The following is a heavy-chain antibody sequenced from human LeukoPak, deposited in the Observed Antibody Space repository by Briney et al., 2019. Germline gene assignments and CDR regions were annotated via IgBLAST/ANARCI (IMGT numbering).Heavy chain of an antibody. Sequence: GGSLRLSCAASGFTFSSYALSWVRQAPGKGLEWVSAISGSGGSTYYADSVKGRFTISRDNSKNTLYLQMNSLRAEDTAVYSCAKVATYDILTGYYPSNWFDPWGQGTLVTVSS. V-gene: IGHV3-23*01. D-gene: IGHD3-9*01. CDR1: GFTFSSYA. CDR3: AKVATYDILTGYYPSNWFDP. J-gene: IGHJ5*02. CDR2: ISGSGGST.